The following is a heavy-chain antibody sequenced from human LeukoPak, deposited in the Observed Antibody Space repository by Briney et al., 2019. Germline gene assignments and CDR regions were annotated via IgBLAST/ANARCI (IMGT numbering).Heavy chain of an antibody. V-gene: IGHV4-34*01. D-gene: IGHD3-16*01. CDR2: VSHSGST. Sequence: SETLSLTCTVSGGPISSYYWSWIRQPPGKGLEWIGEVSHSGSTNYNPSLKSRVTISLDTSKNQFSLKVKSVTAADTAVYYCARVRRFGAGQDYWGQGTLVTFSS. J-gene: IGHJ4*02. CDR1: GGPISSYY. CDR3: ARVRRFGAGQDY.